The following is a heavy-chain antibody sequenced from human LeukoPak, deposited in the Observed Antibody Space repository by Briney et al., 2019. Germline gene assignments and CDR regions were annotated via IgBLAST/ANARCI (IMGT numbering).Heavy chain of an antibody. J-gene: IGHJ4*02. CDR2: IYSGGST. D-gene: IGHD6-13*01. V-gene: IGHV3-53*01. CDR1: GFTVSSNY. CDR3: ARGAEGIAATDSNFDY. Sequence: GGSLRLSCAASGFTVSSNYMSWVRQAPGKGLEWVSVIYSGGSTYYADSVKGRFTISRDNSKNTLYLQMNSLRAEDTALYYCARGAEGIAATDSNFDYWGQGTLVTVSS.